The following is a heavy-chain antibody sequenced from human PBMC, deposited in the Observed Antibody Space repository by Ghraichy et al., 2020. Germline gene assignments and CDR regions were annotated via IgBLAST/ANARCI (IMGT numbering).Heavy chain of an antibody. CDR1: GGSINTHY. D-gene: IGHD3-10*01. Sequence: SQTLSLTCSVSGGSINTHYWSWIRQPAGKGLEWIGRIFPSGTTHYYPSLRSRVTMSLDTSKNQFSLELGSVTAADTAIYYCATEVRLDAITKTYFDVWGLGTMVAVSS. J-gene: IGHJ3*01. V-gene: IGHV4-4*07. CDR3: ATEVRLDAITKTYFDV. CDR2: IFPSGTT.